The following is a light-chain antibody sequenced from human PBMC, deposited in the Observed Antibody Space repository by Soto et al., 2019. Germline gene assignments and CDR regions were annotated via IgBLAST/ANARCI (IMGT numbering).Light chain of an antibody. CDR2: DVS. CDR3: SSYTSSSTHHVV. Sequence: QSVLTQPASVSGSPGQSITISCTGTSSDVCGYNYVAWYQQHPGKAPKFLMYDVSNRPSGVSNPFSGSKSGNTASLTITWLRAEDEAAYYCSSYTSSSTHHVVFGGGPKRTV. CDR1: SSDVCGYNY. V-gene: IGLV2-14*01. J-gene: IGLJ2*01.